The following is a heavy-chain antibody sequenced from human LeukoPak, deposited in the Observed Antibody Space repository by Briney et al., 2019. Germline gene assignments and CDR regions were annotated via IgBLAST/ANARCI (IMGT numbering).Heavy chain of an antibody. J-gene: IGHJ4*02. D-gene: IGHD2-2*02. CDR3: ARDYTAGDDY. CDR2: ISYDGSNK. Sequence: GGSLRLSCAASGFTFSSYGMHWVRQAPGKGLEWVAVISYDGSNKYYADSVKGRFTISRDNSKNPLNLQMNILRAEDTAVYYCARDYTAGDDYWGQGTLVTVSS. CDR1: GFTFSSYG. V-gene: IGHV3-30*03.